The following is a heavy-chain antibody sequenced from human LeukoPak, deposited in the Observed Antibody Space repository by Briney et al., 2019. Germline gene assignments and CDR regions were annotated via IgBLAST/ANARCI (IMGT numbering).Heavy chain of an antibody. CDR1: GFTFSNYA. Sequence: PGGSLRLSCAASGFTFSNYAMHWVRQAPGKGLEWVAVISYDGSDKYYADSVKGRFTISRDNSKNTLYLQMNSLRAEDTAVYYCARDNSNRQNDYWGQGTLVTVSS. V-gene: IGHV3-30-3*01. CDR3: ARDNSNRQNDY. CDR2: ISYDGSDK. J-gene: IGHJ4*02. D-gene: IGHD4-11*01.